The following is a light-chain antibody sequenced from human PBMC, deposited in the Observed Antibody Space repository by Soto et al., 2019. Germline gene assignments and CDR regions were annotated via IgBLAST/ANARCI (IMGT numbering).Light chain of an antibody. CDR3: NSLRVNHLYV. V-gene: IGLV2-14*01. J-gene: IGLJ1*01. CDR1: SSDVGGYNT. Sequence: QAVVTQPASVSGSPGQTITISCTGTSSDVGGYNTVSWYQHHPGKAPKLIIYEVTHRPAGISDRFSASKSGNTASLTISGLQAEDEADYYCNSLRVNHLYVFGTGTKLTVL. CDR2: EVT.